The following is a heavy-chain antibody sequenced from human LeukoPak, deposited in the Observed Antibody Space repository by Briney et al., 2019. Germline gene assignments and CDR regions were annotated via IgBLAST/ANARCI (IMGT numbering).Heavy chain of an antibody. J-gene: IGHJ2*01. CDR1: GFTLSNHW. CDR3: AGPSIVARYWFFDL. D-gene: IGHD6-6*01. Sequence: PGGSLRLSCAASGFTLSNHWMTWVRQAPGKGLEWVSVIYYDGRTYYADSVKGRFIFSRDDSKNMLYLEMNSLRAEDTAVYYCAGPSIVARYWFFDLWGRGTLVTVSS. V-gene: IGHV3-53*01. CDR2: IYYDGRT.